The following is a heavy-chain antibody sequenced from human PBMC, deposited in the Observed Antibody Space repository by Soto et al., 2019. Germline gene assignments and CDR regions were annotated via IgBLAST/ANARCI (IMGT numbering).Heavy chain of an antibody. V-gene: IGHV3-23*01. CDR1: GFSFSNYA. J-gene: IGHJ4*02. D-gene: IGHD3-10*01. CDR3: AKCGSGNYCLPPDY. Sequence: PGGSLRLSCAASGFSFSNYAMGWVRQAPGKGLEWVSTITSGGSTFHGDSVKGRFTISRDNSENTVFLQMYSLGADDTAVYYCAKCGSGNYCLPPDYWGQGILVTVSS. CDR2: ITSGGST.